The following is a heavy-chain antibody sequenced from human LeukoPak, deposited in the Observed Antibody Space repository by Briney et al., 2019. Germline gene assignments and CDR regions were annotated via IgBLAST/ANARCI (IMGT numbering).Heavy chain of an antibody. CDR1: GFTFSNYD. CDR2: IGPFGDP. D-gene: IGHD2-21*02. Sequence: PGGSLRLACAASGFTFSNYDMHWVRQVTGKGLEWVSAIGPFGDPYYPGSVKGRFTISRENAENSLYLQVNSLRAGDTAVYYCAKEGGGDRRGDFDIWGQGTMVTVSS. V-gene: IGHV3-13*05. J-gene: IGHJ3*02. CDR3: AKEGGGDRRGDFDI.